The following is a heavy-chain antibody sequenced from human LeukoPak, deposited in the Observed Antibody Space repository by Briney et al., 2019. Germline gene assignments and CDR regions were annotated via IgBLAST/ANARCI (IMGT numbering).Heavy chain of an antibody. CDR2: IIPIFGTA. J-gene: IGHJ1*01. D-gene: IGHD6-13*01. Sequence: GASVKVSCKASGGTFSSYAISWVRQAPGQGFEWMGRIIPIFGTANYAQKFQGRVTITTDESTSTAYMELSSLRSEDTAVYYCAARIAAAGHAEYFQHWGQGTLVTVSS. CDR1: GGTFSSYA. V-gene: IGHV1-69*05. CDR3: AARIAAAGHAEYFQH.